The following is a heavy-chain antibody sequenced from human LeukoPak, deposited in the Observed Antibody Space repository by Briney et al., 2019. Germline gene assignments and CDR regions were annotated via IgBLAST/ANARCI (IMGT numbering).Heavy chain of an antibody. V-gene: IGHV4-39*01. J-gene: IGHJ4*02. CDR2: VRYSGTT. D-gene: IGHD2-21*01. CDR1: RGSISSSGHS. Sequence: PSETLSLTCTVCRGSISSSGHSWGWIRQPPGKGLEWIGTVRYSGTTHYNPSLMSRVTISVDTSQNQFSLSLDYVTAADTAVYYCARHTGLGVVSPYFDYWGQGTLVTVSS. CDR3: ARHTGLGVVSPYFDY.